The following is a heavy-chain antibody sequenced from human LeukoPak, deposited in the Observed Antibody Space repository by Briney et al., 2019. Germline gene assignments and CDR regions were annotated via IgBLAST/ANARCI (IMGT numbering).Heavy chain of an antibody. CDR3: ARDVIYTYCSGGTCYQNPTPNFDY. CDR1: GFSFSSYA. CDR2: INHSGST. D-gene: IGHD2-15*01. V-gene: IGHV4-34*01. J-gene: IGHJ4*02. Sequence: PGGSLRLSCATSGFSFSSYAMSWIRQPPGKGLEWIGEINHSGSTNYNPSLKSRVTISVDTSKNQFSLKLSSVTAADTAVYYCARDVIYTYCSGGTCYQNPTPNFDYWGQGALVTVSS.